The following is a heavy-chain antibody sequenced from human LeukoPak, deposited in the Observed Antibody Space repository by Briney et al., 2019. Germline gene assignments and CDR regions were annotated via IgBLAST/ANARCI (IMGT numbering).Heavy chain of an antibody. J-gene: IGHJ6*03. V-gene: IGHV4-34*01. Sequence: SETLSLTCTVSGGSISSYYWSWIRQPPGKGLEWIGEINHSGSTNYNPSLKSRVTISVDSSKNQFSLKVSSVTAADTAVYYCARGDIVATSHYYYFYYMDVWDKGTTVTVSS. D-gene: IGHD5-12*01. CDR1: GGSISSYY. CDR3: ARGDIVATSHYYYFYYMDV. CDR2: INHSGST.